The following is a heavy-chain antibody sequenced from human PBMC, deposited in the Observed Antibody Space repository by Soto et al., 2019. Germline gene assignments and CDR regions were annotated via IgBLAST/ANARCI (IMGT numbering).Heavy chain of an antibody. J-gene: IGHJ6*03. CDR1: GFTFSSYW. V-gene: IGHV3-74*01. Sequence: GGSLRLSCAASGFTFSSYWMHWVRQAPGKGLVWVSRINSDGSSTSYADSVKGRFTISRDNAKNTLYLQMNSLRAEDTAVYYCARCYYYYYMDVWGKGTTVTVSS. CDR2: INSDGSST. CDR3: ARCYYYYYMDV.